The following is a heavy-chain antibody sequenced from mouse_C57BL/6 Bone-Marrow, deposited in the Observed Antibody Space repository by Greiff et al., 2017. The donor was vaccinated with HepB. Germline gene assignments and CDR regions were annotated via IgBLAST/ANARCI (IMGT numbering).Heavy chain of an antibody. CDR1: GYTFTSYG. D-gene: IGHD1-1*01. CDR3: ARSAYYYGSSLDY. Sequence: VKLMESGAELARPGASVKLSCKASGYTFTSYGISWVKQRTGQGLEWIGEIYPRSGNTYYNEKFKGKATLTADKSSSTAYMELRSLTSEDSAVYFCARSAYYYGSSLDYWGQGTTLTVSS. CDR2: IYPRSGNT. V-gene: IGHV1-81*01. J-gene: IGHJ2*01.